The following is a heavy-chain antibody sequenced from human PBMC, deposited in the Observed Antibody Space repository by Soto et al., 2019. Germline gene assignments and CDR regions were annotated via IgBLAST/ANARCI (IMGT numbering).Heavy chain of an antibody. Sequence: QVQLVQSGAEVKKPGASVKVSCKASGYTFTSYGISWVRQAPGQGPEWLGRISTYNGNTNYVQRLQGRVTMTTDTSTKTAYMELRSLRYDDTAVYFCARDPGYSTTWHHAFYSWGQGTMVTFSS. D-gene: IGHD6-13*01. CDR1: GYTFTSYG. CDR2: ISTYNGNT. J-gene: IGHJ3*02. V-gene: IGHV1-18*01. CDR3: ARDPGYSTTWHHAFYS.